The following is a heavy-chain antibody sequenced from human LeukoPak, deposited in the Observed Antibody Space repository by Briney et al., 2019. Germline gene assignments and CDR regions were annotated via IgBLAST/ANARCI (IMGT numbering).Heavy chain of an antibody. CDR2: ISGSGGNT. CDR1: GFTFSNYA. J-gene: IGHJ4*02. CDR3: AKWGDYDVLTGYYVSDY. V-gene: IGHV3-23*01. D-gene: IGHD3-9*01. Sequence: KPGGSLRLSCAASGFTFSNYAMSWVRQAPGKGLEWVSAISGSGGNTYYADSVKGRFTISRDNSKNTVCLQMNSLRAEDTAVYYSAKWGDYDVLTGYYVSDYWGQGTLVTVSS.